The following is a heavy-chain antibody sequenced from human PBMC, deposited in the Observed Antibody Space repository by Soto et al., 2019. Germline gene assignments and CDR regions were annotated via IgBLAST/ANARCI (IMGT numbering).Heavy chain of an antibody. D-gene: IGHD6-19*01. CDR3: ARSPSSGWYYFDY. CDR1: EFTFSNYW. J-gene: IGHJ4*02. V-gene: IGHV3-74*01. Sequence: GGSLRLSCAASEFTFSNYWMYWVRQAPGKGLVWVSRINSDGSSTSYADSVKGRFTISRDNAKNTLYLQMNSLRAEDTAVYYCARSPSSGWYYFDYWGQGTLVTVSS. CDR2: INSDGSST.